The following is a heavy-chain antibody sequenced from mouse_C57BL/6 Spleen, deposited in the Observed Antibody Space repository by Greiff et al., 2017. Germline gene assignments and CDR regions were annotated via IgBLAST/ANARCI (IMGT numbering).Heavy chain of an antibody. D-gene: IGHD2-1*01. CDR3: ARCNYGDYAMDY. V-gene: IGHV5-12*01. J-gene: IGHJ4*01. CDR1: GFTFSDYY. CDR2: ISNGGGST. Sequence: EVKVVESGGGLVQPGGSLKLSCAASGFTFSDYYMYWVRQTPEKRLEWVAYISNGGGSTYYPDTVKGRFTISRDNAKTTLYLQMSRLKSEDTAMYYCARCNYGDYAMDYWGQGTSVTVSS.